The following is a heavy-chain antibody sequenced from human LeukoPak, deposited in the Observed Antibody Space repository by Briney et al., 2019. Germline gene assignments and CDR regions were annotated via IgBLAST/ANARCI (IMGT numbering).Heavy chain of an antibody. D-gene: IGHD2/OR15-2a*01. CDR1: GFTFSSYA. V-gene: IGHV3-30-3*01. CDR3: ARGTFDDYFDY. J-gene: IGHJ4*02. CDR2: ISYDGSNK. Sequence: GRSLRLSCAASGFTFSSYAMHWVRQAPGKGLEWVAVISYDGSNKYYADSVKGRFTISRDNSKNTLYLQMNSLRAEDTAVYYCARGTFDDYFDYWGQGTLVTVSS.